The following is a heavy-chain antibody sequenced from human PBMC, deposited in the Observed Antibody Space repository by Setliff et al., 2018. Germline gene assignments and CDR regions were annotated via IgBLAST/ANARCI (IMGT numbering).Heavy chain of an antibody. J-gene: IGHJ4*02. CDR2: IYYSGST. V-gene: IGHV4-31*03. D-gene: IGHD3-22*01. CDR1: GASISSDGYY. CDR3: ARDRKYYDSSGSFDY. Sequence: SETLSLTCSVSGASISSDGYYWSWIRQYPGKGLEWIGYIYYSGSTYYNPSLKSRVTISLDTSKNQFSLKLSSVTAADTAVYYCARDRKYYDSSGSFDYWGQGTLVTVSS.